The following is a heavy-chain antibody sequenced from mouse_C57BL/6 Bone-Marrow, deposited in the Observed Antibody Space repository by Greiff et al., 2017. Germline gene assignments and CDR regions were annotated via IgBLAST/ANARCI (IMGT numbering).Heavy chain of an antibody. CDR3: EIEGDSSGYGGYFDV. CDR1: GYAFSSSW. Sequence: QVQLQQSGPELVKPGASVKISCKASGYAFSSSWMNWVKQRPGKGLEWIGRIYPGDGDTNYNGKFKGKATLTADKSSSTAYMQLSSLTSEDSAVYFCEIEGDSSGYGGYFDVWGTGTTVTVSS. J-gene: IGHJ1*03. D-gene: IGHD3-2*02. CDR2: IYPGDGDT. V-gene: IGHV1-82*01.